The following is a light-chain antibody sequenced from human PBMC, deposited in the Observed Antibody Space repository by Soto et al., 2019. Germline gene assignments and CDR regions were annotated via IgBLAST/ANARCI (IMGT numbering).Light chain of an antibody. CDR2: ETS. Sequence: DTQMTQSPSSLAASVGDRVTITCRASQNVRSYLNWYQQKPGKAPNLLIYETSTLQSEVPSRFSGDGYGTDFTLSISSLQPEDFAIYYCQQTFSTPRTFGQGTKV. V-gene: IGKV1-39*01. J-gene: IGKJ1*01. CDR1: QNVRSY. CDR3: QQTFSTPRT.